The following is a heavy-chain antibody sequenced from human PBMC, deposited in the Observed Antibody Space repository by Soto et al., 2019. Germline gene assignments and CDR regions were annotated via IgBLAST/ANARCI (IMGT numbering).Heavy chain of an antibody. CDR3: ARGPPIMYYGTGGYYYFEY. Sequence: SETLSLTCTVYGGSFSDYFWTWIRQPPGKGLEWIGEIKHSGSTNYNPSLKSRVTISLDTSKNQFSLKLISVTAADTAVYYCARGPPIMYYGTGGYYYFEYWGQGTLVTVSS. J-gene: IGHJ4*02. V-gene: IGHV4-34*01. CDR2: IKHSGST. D-gene: IGHD2-8*02. CDR1: GGSFSDYF.